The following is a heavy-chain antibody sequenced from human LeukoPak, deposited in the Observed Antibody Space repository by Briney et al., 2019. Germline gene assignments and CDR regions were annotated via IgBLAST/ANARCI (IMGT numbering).Heavy chain of an antibody. V-gene: IGHV1-69*06. Sequence: SVKVSCKASGYTFTDYYIHWVRQAPGQGLEWMGGIIPLFGTPDYAQKFQDRLTITADKSTSTAYMELSSLRSEDTAVYYCASSTLRCSGGSCYEMDVWGKGTTVTVSS. CDR1: GYTFTDYY. CDR2: IIPLFGTP. J-gene: IGHJ6*04. CDR3: ASSTLRCSGGSCYEMDV. D-gene: IGHD2-15*01.